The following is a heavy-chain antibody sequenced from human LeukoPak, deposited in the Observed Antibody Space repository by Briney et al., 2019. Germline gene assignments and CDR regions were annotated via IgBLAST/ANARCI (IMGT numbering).Heavy chain of an antibody. CDR2: INHSGST. D-gene: IGHD2-2*01. V-gene: IGHV4-34*01. CDR3: ARGLDCSSTSCLDRYFDY. J-gene: IGHJ4*02. Sequence: SETLSLTCAVYGGSFSGYYWSWIRQPPGKGLEWIGEINHSGSTNYNPSLKSRVTISVDTSKNQFSLKLSSVTAADTAVYYCARGLDCSSTSCLDRYFDYWGQGTPVTVSS. CDR1: GGSFSGYY.